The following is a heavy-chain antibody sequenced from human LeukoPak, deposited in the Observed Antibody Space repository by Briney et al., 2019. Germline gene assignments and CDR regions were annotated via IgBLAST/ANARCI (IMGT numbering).Heavy chain of an antibody. CDR3: VRDYRGGWNDY. CDR2: ISDNGGRT. V-gene: IGHV3-21*01. CDR1: GFTFSSYG. J-gene: IGHJ4*02. Sequence: PGGSLRLSCAASGFTFSSYGMHWVRQSRGKGLEWVSAISDNGGRTYYADSVKGRFTISRDNAKNSLFLQMNNLRVDDTAVYYCVRDYRGGWNDYWGQGTLVTVSS. D-gene: IGHD1-26*01.